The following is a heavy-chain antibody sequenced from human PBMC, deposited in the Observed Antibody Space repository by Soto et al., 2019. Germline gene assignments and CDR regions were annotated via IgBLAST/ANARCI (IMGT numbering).Heavy chain of an antibody. V-gene: IGHV3-53*01. CDR3: ARDIGDKYGAFDL. CDR2: ISSGDRT. CDR1: GFTVSNNY. J-gene: IGHJ3*01. Sequence: GGSLRLSCAASGFTVSNNYMGWVRQAPGQGLEWVSVISSGDRTYLADSVRGRFTISRDNSKNTLHLQMGSLRAEDTAVYYCARDIGDKYGAFDLWGQGXMVTVSS. D-gene: IGHD2-21*01.